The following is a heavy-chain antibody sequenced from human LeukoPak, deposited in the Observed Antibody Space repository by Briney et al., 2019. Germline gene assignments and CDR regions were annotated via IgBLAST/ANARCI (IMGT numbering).Heavy chain of an antibody. Sequence: PGGSLRLSCVASGFTFSTYNMNWVRQAPGKGLEWVSHISPRGTTRYYADSVKGRFTISRDNAKNSLYLKMSSLRVEDSAVYYCASFSIRTGAYYLDVWGKGTTVVVSS. V-gene: IGHV3-48*04. CDR3: ASFSIRTGAYYLDV. D-gene: IGHD2/OR15-2a*01. CDR2: ISPRGTTR. J-gene: IGHJ6*03. CDR1: GFTFSTYN.